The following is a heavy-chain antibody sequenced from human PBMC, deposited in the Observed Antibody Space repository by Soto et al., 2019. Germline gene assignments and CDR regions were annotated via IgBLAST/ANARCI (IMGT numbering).Heavy chain of an antibody. Sequence: EVQLLESGGGLVQPGGSLRLSCAASGFTFSSYAMSWVRQAPGKGLEWVSAISGRGGSTYYADSVKGRFTISIDKSKNTPHLQMSGVTAVDTAVYYCAPEWAAGTGYFGSWGQGTLVDVSS. D-gene: IGHD6-13*01. CDR3: APEWAAGTGYFGS. CDR2: ISGRGGST. CDR1: GFTFSSYA. J-gene: IGHJ4*02. V-gene: IGHV3-23*01.